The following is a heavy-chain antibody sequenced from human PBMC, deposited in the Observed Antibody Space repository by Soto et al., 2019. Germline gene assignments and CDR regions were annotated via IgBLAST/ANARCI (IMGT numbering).Heavy chain of an antibody. CDR2: INAGNDKT. Sequence: GASVKVSCKASGYTFTSYSIHWVRQAPGQRLEWMGWINAGNDKTKYSQKFQGRVTITRDTSASTAYMELSSLRSEDTAVFYCARSGWFGELFPLDLWGQGTLVTVSS. CDR3: ARSGWFGELFPLDL. V-gene: IGHV1-3*01. J-gene: IGHJ5*02. CDR1: GYTFTSYS. D-gene: IGHD3-10*01.